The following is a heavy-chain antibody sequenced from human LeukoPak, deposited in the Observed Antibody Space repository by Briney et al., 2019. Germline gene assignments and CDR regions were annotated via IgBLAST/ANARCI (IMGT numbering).Heavy chain of an antibody. D-gene: IGHD5-18*01. CDR1: GFTFSSYE. V-gene: IGHV3-48*03. Sequence: GGSLRLSCAASGFTFSSYEMNWVRQAPGKGLKWVSYISSSGGTIYYADSVKGRFTISRDNAKNSLYLQMNSLRAEDTAVYYCARVTWDTALLTGAFHIWGQGTMVTVAS. J-gene: IGHJ3*02. CDR3: ARVTWDTALLTGAFHI. CDR2: ISSSGGTI.